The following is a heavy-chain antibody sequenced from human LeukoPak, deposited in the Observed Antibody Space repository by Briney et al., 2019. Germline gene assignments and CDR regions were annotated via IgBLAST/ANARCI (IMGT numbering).Heavy chain of an antibody. CDR1: GYTFTSYA. Sequence: ASVKVSCKASGYTFTSYAMHWVRQAPGQRHEWMGWINAGNGNTKYSQKFQGRVTITRDTSASTAYMELSSLRSEDTAVYYCAREGAGYSYGYLGFDYWGQGTLVTVSS. CDR3: AREGAGYSYGYLGFDY. D-gene: IGHD5-18*01. CDR2: INAGNGNT. J-gene: IGHJ4*02. V-gene: IGHV1-3*01.